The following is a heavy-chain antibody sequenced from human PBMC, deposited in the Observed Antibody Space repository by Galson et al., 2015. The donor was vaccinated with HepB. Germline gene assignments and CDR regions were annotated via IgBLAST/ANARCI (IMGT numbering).Heavy chain of an antibody. Sequence: SVTVSCKASGYTFTDYVVNWVRQAPGQGLEWMGWMNTNTGKPTYAPGFAGRFVFSLDTSVTTAYLQISSLETDDTAVYYCARSPLRFLDWLPYYDYYYMDVWGEGTPVTVSS. CDR1: GYTFTDYV. CDR2: MNTNTGKP. D-gene: IGHD3-3*01. CDR3: ARSPLRFLDWLPYYDYYYMDV. V-gene: IGHV7-4-1*02. J-gene: IGHJ6*03.